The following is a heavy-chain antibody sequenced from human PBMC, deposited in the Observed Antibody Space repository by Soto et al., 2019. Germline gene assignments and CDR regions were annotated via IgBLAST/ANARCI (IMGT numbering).Heavy chain of an antibody. CDR3: ARRGGHSYGYSLDY. CDR1: GGSISSSSYY. CDR2: IYYSGST. Sequence: QLQLQESGPGLVKPSETLSLTCTVSGGSISSSSYYWGWIRQPPGKGLEWIGSIYYSGSTYYNPSLKSRVTMSVDTSKNQFSRKLSSVTAADTAVYYCARRGGHSYGYSLDYWGQGTLVTVSS. J-gene: IGHJ4*02. V-gene: IGHV4-39*01. D-gene: IGHD5-18*01.